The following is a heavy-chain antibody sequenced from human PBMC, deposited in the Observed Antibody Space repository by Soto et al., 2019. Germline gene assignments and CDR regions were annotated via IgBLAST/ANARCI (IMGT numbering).Heavy chain of an antibody. D-gene: IGHD2-2*01. Sequence: QITLKESGPTLVKPTQTLTLTCTFSGFSLSTSGVGVGWIRQPPGKALEWLALIYWDDDKRYSPSLKSRLTNTKDTSKHQVVLTITNMIPVDTATYYRPHMAVIVLVPATPTRYYFDYWGQGTLVTVSS. CDR3: PHMAVIVLVPATPTRYYFDY. J-gene: IGHJ4*02. CDR1: GFSLSTSGVG. V-gene: IGHV2-5*02. CDR2: IYWDDDK.